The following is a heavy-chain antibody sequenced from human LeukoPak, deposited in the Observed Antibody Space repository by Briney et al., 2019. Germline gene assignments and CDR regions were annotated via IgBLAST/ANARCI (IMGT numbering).Heavy chain of an antibody. J-gene: IGHJ4*02. Sequence: SETLSLTCAVYGGSFSGYYWSWIRQPPGKGLEWIGEINHSGSTNYNPSLKSRVTISVDTSKNQFSLKLSSVTAADTAVYYCARGLYDSSAYYFDYWGQGTLVTVSS. V-gene: IGHV4-34*01. CDR1: GGSFSGYY. CDR3: ARGLYDSSAYYFDY. CDR2: INHSGST. D-gene: IGHD3-22*01.